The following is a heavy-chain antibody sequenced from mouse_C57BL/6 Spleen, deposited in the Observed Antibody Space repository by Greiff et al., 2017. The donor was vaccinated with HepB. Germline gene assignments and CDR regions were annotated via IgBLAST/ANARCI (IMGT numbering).Heavy chain of an antibody. Sequence: QVHVKQPGAELVKPGASVKMSCKASGYTFTSYWITWVKQRPGQGLEWIGDIYPGSGSTNYNEKFKSKATLTVDTSSSTAYMQLSSLTSEDSAVYYCARTGLNWDYWGQGTTLTVSS. V-gene: IGHV1-55*01. CDR1: GYTFTSYW. CDR3: ARTGLNWDY. CDR2: IYPGSGST. J-gene: IGHJ2*01.